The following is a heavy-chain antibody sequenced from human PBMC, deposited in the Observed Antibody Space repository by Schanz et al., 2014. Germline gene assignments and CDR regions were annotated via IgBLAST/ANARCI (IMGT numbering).Heavy chain of an antibody. V-gene: IGHV3-66*01. CDR1: GFSFSDYS. J-gene: IGHJ5*02. Sequence: EVQLVESGGGLVKPGGSLRLSCAASGFSFSDYSMSWVRQAPGKGLECISIIYSRGGTFHADSVKGRFTISRDKSKNTLYLEMNSLRAEDTAVYYCASRSVYAPTWGQGILVTVSS. CDR3: ASRSVYAPT. D-gene: IGHD2-8*01. CDR2: IYSRGGT.